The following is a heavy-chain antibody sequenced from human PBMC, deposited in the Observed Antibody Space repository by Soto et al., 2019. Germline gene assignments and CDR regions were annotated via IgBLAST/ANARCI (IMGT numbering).Heavy chain of an antibody. CDR1: GGSISNGGYY. V-gene: IGHV4-31*11. Sequence: QLQLEESGPGLVKPSQTLSLTCAVSGGSISNGGYYWSWIRQHPGKGLEWIGSIYFSGSTYYKQSLKSRVTISVGTPKNQFSLKLSSVMAADTAVYYLARDSHSQQPNHRWGGGYMDVWGKGTTVTVSS. D-gene: IGHD6-13*01. CDR3: ARDSHSQQPNHRWGGGYMDV. J-gene: IGHJ6*03. CDR2: IYFSGST.